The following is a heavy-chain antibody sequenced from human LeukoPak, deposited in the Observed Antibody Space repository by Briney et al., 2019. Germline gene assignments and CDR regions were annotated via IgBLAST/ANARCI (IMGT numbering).Heavy chain of an antibody. V-gene: IGHV1-18*01. D-gene: IGHD2-8*01. J-gene: IGHJ4*02. CDR3: ARDHCTNGVCYIAY. CDR2: ISTYSANT. Sequence: GASVKGSCKAYGYIFTNYGINWVRQAPGQGLEWMGWISTYSANTNYAQKLQGRVTMTTDTSTSTVYMELRSLRSDDTAVYYCARDHCTNGVCYIAYWGQGTLVTVSS. CDR1: GYIFTNYG.